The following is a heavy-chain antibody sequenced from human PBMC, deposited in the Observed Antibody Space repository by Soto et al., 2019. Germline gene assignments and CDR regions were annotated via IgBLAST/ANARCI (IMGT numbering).Heavy chain of an antibody. Sequence: PSETLSLTCTVSGGSISSYYWSWIRQPAGEGLEWIGRIYTSGSTNYNPSLKSRVTMSVDTSKNQFSLKLSSVTAADTAVYYCARDGLTMITMVRGNWFDPWGQGTLVTVSS. V-gene: IGHV4-4*07. CDR1: GGSISSYY. CDR3: ARDGLTMITMVRGNWFDP. J-gene: IGHJ5*02. CDR2: IYTSGST. D-gene: IGHD3-10*01.